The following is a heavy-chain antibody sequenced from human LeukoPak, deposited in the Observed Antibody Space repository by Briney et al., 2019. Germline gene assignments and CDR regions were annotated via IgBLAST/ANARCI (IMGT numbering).Heavy chain of an antibody. Sequence: GSLRLSCAASGFTFRSYAMHWVRQAPGKGLEWVSVICGSGDSTYYADSVKGRFTISRDNSKNTLYLQMNSLRAEDTAVYYCAKDHARRPGIAPDWGQGTLVTVSS. CDR1: GFTFRSYA. V-gene: IGHV3-23*01. J-gene: IGHJ4*02. CDR3: AKDHARRPGIAPD. CDR2: ICGSGDST. D-gene: IGHD6-13*01.